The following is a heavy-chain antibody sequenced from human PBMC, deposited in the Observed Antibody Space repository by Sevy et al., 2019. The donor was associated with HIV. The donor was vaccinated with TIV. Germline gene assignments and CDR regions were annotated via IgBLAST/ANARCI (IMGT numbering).Heavy chain of an antibody. J-gene: IGHJ4*02. V-gene: IGHV1-18*01. D-gene: IGHD2-15*01. Sequence: ASVKVSCKASGYTFTTYRITWVRQAPGQGLEWMGWVSPHNGDTDYAQKFQGRVTMIKDTSTSKALMELRSLRSADTALCYCARSYCSGGRCYSLAYWGQGTLVTVSS. CDR3: ARSYCSGGRCYSLAY. CDR1: GYTFTTYR. CDR2: VSPHNGDT.